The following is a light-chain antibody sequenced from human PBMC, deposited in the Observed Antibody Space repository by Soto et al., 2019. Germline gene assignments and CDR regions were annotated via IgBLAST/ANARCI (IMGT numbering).Light chain of an antibody. V-gene: IGKV3-20*01. Sequence: EIGLTQSPGTLSLSPGERATLSCRASQSISSSYLAWYQQKPGQAPRLLIYGASNRATGIPDRFSGSGSGTDFTLTISRLGPEDFAVYYCQQYGSSPITFGPGTKVEIK. CDR2: GAS. J-gene: IGKJ3*01. CDR1: QSISSSY. CDR3: QQYGSSPIT.